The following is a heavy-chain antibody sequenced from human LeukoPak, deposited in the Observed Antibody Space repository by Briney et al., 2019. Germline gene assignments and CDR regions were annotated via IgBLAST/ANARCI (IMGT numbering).Heavy chain of an antibody. CDR2: INTNTGNP. CDR1: GYTFTSYA. CDR3: ARVSATGTTYVNFDY. J-gene: IGHJ4*02. Sequence: GASVKVSCKASGYTFTSYAMNWVRQAPGQGLEWMGWINTNTGNPTYAQGFTGRFVFSLDTSVSTAYLQISSLKAEDTAVYYCARVSATGTTYVNFDYWGQGTLVTVSS. D-gene: IGHD1-1*01. V-gene: IGHV7-4-1*02.